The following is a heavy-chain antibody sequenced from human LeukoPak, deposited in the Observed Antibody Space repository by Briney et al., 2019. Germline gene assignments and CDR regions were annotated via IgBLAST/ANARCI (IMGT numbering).Heavy chain of an antibody. Sequence: GGSLRLSCATSGFTFSSYGIHWVRQAPGKGMEWVAVVSNDGRNEYYANSVQGRFSISRDNSKNTVYLQMNSLRAEDTAVYYCARDSASTPLDYWGQGTLVTVSS. J-gene: IGHJ4*02. D-gene: IGHD1-26*01. V-gene: IGHV3-33*01. CDR1: GFTFSSYG. CDR2: VSNDGRNE. CDR3: ARDSASTPLDY.